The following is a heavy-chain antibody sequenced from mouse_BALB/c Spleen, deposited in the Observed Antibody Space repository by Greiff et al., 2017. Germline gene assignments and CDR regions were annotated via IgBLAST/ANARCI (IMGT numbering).Heavy chain of an antibody. CDR3: TTEGSRQGYAMDY. CDR2: INPSNGGT. Sequence: QVQLKQPGAELVKPGASVKLSCKASGYTFTSYYMYWVKQRPGQGLEWIGGINPSNGGTNFNEKFKSKATLTVDKSSSTAYMQLSSLTSEDSAVYYCTTEGSRQGYAMDYWGQGTSVTVSS. J-gene: IGHJ4*01. D-gene: IGHD2-4*01. V-gene: IGHV1S81*02. CDR1: GYTFTSYY.